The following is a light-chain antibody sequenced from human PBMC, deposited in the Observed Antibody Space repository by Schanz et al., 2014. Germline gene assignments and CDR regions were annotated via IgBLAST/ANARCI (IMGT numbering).Light chain of an antibody. Sequence: QSVLTQPPSASGSPGQSVTISCTGTSSDVGGYNFVSWYQQHPGKAPKLMIYEVTKRPSGVSNRFSGSKSGNTASLTISGLQAEDEADYYCSSYTSSSTWLFGGGTKFTVL. CDR2: EVT. J-gene: IGLJ3*02. CDR3: SSYTSSSTWL. CDR1: SSDVGGYNF. V-gene: IGLV2-14*01.